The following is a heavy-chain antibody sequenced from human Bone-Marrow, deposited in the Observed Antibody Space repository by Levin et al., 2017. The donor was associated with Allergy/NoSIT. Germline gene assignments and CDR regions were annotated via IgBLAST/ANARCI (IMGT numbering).Heavy chain of an antibody. CDR3: AKGMIVVVTTYYAFDI. D-gene: IGHD3-22*01. Sequence: LSLTCAASGFTFSSYAMNWVRQAPGKGLEWVSGISNSDGGTYYADSVKGRFTISRDNSKNTLYLQMRSLRAEDTAVYYCAKGMIVVVTTYYAFDIWGRGTMVTVSS. V-gene: IGHV3-23*01. J-gene: IGHJ3*02. CDR2: ISNSDGGT. CDR1: GFTFSSYA.